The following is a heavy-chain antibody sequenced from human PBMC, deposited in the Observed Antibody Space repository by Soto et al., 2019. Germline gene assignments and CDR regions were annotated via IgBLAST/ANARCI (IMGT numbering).Heavy chain of an antibody. V-gene: IGHV1-46*03. J-gene: IGHJ6*03. D-gene: IGHD3-9*01. CDR2: INPSGGST. CDR1: GYTFTSYY. Sequence: ASVRVSCKASGYTFTSYYMHWVRQAPGQGLEWMGIINPSGGSTSYAQKFQGRVTMTRDTSTSTAYMELSSLRSEDTAVYYCARGRGYDILTGYYPTPDMDVWGKGTTVTVPS. CDR3: ARGRGYDILTGYYPTPDMDV.